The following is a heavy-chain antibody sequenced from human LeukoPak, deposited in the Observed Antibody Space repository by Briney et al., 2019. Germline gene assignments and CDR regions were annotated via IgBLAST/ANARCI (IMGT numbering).Heavy chain of an antibody. Sequence: SETLSLTCTVSGGSVSSVGYYWSWIRQPPGKGLEWIGYIHYSGSTNYSPSLKSRVTISVDMSKNQFSLKLSSVTAADTAVYYCAKLGYSYGSFDAFDIWGQGTMVTVSS. CDR2: IHYSGST. J-gene: IGHJ3*02. D-gene: IGHD5-18*01. V-gene: IGHV4-61*08. CDR3: AKLGYSYGSFDAFDI. CDR1: GGSVSSVGYY.